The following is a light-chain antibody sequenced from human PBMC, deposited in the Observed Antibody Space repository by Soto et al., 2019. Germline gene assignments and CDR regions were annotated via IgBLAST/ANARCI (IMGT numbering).Light chain of an antibody. CDR3: QQHKSYPVT. CDR2: DAS. V-gene: IGKV1-5*01. CDR1: QNIGIW. Sequence: DIQMTQSPSTLSASVGDRVTTTCRASQNIGIWLSWYQQKPGKAPSLLIYDASNLKSGVPSRFSGSGSGTEFTLTISSLQPDDSGSYYCQQHKSYPVTFGGGTKVDIK. J-gene: IGKJ4*01.